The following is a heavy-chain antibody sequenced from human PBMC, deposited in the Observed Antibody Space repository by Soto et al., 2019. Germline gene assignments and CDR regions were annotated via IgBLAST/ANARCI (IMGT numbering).Heavy chain of an antibody. D-gene: IGHD1-26*01. CDR2: ISRSGRTI. CDR3: ARDWDNGSYGGSAY. V-gene: IGHV3-11*01. CDR1: GFTFSDYY. J-gene: IGHJ4*02. Sequence: QVQLEESGGGLVKPGGSLRLSCAATGFTFSDYYMSWIRQAPGKGLEWVSYISRSGRTISYADSVKGRFTISRDNAKNSLYLQMNSLRAEDTAVYYCARDWDNGSYGGSAYWGQGTLVTVSS.